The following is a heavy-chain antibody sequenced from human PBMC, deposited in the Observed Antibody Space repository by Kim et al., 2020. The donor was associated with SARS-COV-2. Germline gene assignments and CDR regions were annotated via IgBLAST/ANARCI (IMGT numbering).Heavy chain of an antibody. D-gene: IGHD3-10*01. CDR1: GYTFTSHY. V-gene: IGHV1-46*01. Sequence: ASVKVSCKASGYTFTSHYIHWVRQAPGQGLEWIGMMNPSGGNTNFAQNFQGRVTMTRDTSTSTVYMELRSLSSKDTALYYCARGGNKYYYGSGSYYYFDY. CDR2: MNPSGGNT. J-gene: IGHJ4*01. CDR3: ARGGNKYYYGSGSYYYFDY.